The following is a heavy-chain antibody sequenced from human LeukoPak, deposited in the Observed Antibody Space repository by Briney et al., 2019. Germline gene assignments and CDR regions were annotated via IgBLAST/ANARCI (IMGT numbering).Heavy chain of an antibody. CDR1: GYTFTSYY. Sequence: GASVKVSCKASGYTFTSYYMHWVRQAPGQGLEWMGIINPSGGSTSYAQKFQGRATMTRDTSTSTVYMELSSLRSEDTAVYYCARTLITMVRGDLYGMDVWGQGTTVTVSS. CDR3: ARTLITMVRGDLYGMDV. D-gene: IGHD3-10*01. V-gene: IGHV1-46*01. CDR2: INPSGGST. J-gene: IGHJ6*02.